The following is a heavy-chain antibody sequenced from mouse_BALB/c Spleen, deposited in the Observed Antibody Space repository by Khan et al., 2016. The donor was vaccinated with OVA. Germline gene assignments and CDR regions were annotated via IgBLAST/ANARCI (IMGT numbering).Heavy chain of an antibody. Sequence: VQLQQSGTVLARPGASVKMSCKASGYSFTSYLIHWVKQRPGQGLEWIGDIYPGNSDTSYNQQFKDKAQLTAGTSASTAYMELSSLTNEASAVYYCTRGGYSSFAYWGQGTLVTVSA. D-gene: IGHD1-3*01. CDR2: IYPGNSDT. CDR1: GYSFTSYL. V-gene: IGHV1-5*01. CDR3: TRGGYSSFAY. J-gene: IGHJ3*01.